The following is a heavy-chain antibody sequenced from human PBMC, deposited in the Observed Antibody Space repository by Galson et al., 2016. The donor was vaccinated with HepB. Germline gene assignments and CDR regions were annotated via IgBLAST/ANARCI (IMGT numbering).Heavy chain of an antibody. CDR3: ARDSESYDPEYFQD. J-gene: IGHJ1*01. CDR2: ISYDESKT. Sequence: SLRLSCAASGFIFSNYAMHWVRQAPGKGLEWVPFISYDESKTYYADSVKGRFTISRDNSKNTLYLQMNSLRPEDTAVYYCARDSESYDPEYFQDWGQGSLVTFTS. V-gene: IGHV3-30-3*01. D-gene: IGHD3-22*01. CDR1: GFIFSNYA.